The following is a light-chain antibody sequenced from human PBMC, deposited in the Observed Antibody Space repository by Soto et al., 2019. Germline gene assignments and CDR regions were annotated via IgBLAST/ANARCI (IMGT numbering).Light chain of an antibody. J-gene: IGLJ3*02. Sequence: QLVLTQSSSASASLGSSVKLTCTLSSGHSSYIIAWHQQQPGKAPRYLMKLEGSGSYNKGSGVPDRFSGSSSGADRYLTISNLPFEDAADYYCETWDSNTHVFGGGTKVTVL. CDR3: ETWDSNTHV. CDR2: LEGSGSY. V-gene: IGLV4-60*02. CDR1: SGHSSYI.